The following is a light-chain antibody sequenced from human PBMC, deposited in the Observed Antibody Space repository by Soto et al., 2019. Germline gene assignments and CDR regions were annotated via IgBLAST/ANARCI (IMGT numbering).Light chain of an antibody. CDR2: GAS. CDR3: QHYSSYSEA. CDR1: ESINNW. Sequence: DIQMTQSPYTLSASVGDRITITCRASESINNWVAWYQQRPGKAPKLLIYGASSLESGVPSRFSGSGSGTEFTLTISSLQLEDFATYYCQHYSSYSEAFGQGTKVDIK. V-gene: IGKV1-5*01. J-gene: IGKJ1*01.